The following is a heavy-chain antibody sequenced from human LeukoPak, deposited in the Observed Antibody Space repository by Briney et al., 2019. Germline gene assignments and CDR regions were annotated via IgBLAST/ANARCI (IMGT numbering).Heavy chain of an antibody. D-gene: IGHD1-26*01. CDR3: ARVVGARRGYFDY. CDR1: GYSISSGYY. J-gene: IGHJ4*02. Sequence: SETLSLTCTVSGYSISSGYYWGWIRQPPGKELEWIGSIYRSGATDYHPSLKGRVTISVDTSENQFSLNLSSLTAADTAVYYCARVVGARRGYFDYRGRGTLVTVSS. V-gene: IGHV4-38-2*02. CDR2: IYRSGAT.